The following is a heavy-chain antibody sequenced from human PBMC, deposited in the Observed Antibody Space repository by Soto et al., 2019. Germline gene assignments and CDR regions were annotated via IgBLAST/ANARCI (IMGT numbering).Heavy chain of an antibody. CDR1: GGTFSSYA. J-gene: IGHJ5*02. D-gene: IGHD3-10*01. CDR2: IIPIFGTA. CDR3: ARDIRGFGLGGNWFDP. V-gene: IGHV1-69*06. Sequence: QVQLVQSGAEVKKPGSSVKVSCKASGGTFSSYAISWVRQAPGQGLEWMGGIIPIFGTANYAQKFQGRVTITADKSKSTAYMELSSLRSEDTAVYYCARDIRGFGLGGNWFDPWGQGTLVTVSS.